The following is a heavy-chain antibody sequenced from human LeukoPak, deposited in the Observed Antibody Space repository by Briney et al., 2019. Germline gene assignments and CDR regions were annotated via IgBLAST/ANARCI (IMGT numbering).Heavy chain of an antibody. Sequence: GGSLRLSCAASGFTFSNYAMSWVRQAPGKGLEWVSAISSGGGTYYADSVKGRFTISRDNSKDTLSLQMNGLRAEDTAVYYCARGIYGDYDHWGQGTLVTVST. CDR2: ISSGGGT. D-gene: IGHD4-17*01. CDR3: ARGIYGDYDH. V-gene: IGHV3-23*01. J-gene: IGHJ1*01. CDR1: GFTFSNYA.